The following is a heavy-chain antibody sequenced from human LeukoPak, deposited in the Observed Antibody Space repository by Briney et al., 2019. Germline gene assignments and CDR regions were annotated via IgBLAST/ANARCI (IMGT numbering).Heavy chain of an antibody. V-gene: IGHV3-7*03. CDR3: ARSGYTCGGY. CDR1: GFRFSSYW. D-gene: IGHD5-18*01. Sequence: GGSLRLSCVVSGFRFSSYWMSWVRQAPGKGLEWVANINQDGSEKYYVDSVKGRFTISRDNAKNSLYLQMNSLRAEDTAVYYCARSGYTCGGYWGQGTLVTVSS. CDR2: INQDGSEK. J-gene: IGHJ4*02.